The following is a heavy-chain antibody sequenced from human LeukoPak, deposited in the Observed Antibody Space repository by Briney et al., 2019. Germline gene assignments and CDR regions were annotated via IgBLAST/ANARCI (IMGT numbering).Heavy chain of an antibody. CDR3: ARINYYDSSGYYYEDY. CDR2: IYYSGST. V-gene: IGHV4-59*01. J-gene: IGHJ4*02. CDR1: GGSLSSYY. D-gene: IGHD3-22*01. Sequence: SETLSLTCTVSGGSLSSYYWTWIRQPPGKGLEWIGYIYYSGSTNYNPSLKSRVTISVDTSKNQFPLKLSSVTAADTAVYYCARINYYDSSGYYYEDYWGQGTLVTVSS.